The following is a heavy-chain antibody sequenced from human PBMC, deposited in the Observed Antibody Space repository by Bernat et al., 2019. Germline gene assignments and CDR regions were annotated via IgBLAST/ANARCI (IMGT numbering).Heavy chain of an antibody. D-gene: IGHD3-22*01. CDR1: GYTFTNYW. CDR2: INPKDGNR. V-gene: IGHV1-46*03. Sequence: QVQLVQSGAEVKKPGASVTLSCKASGYTFTNYWMYWVRQAPGQGLELMGIINPKDGNRNYAQKFQGRVTMTTDTSTSTVYMELSSLRSEDTAVYYCARDCPKIVVGWFDPWGPGTLVTVSS. J-gene: IGHJ5*02. CDR3: ARDCPKIVVGWFDP.